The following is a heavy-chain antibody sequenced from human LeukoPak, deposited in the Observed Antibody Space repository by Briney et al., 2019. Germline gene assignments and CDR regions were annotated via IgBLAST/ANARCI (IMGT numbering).Heavy chain of an antibody. CDR1: RDTLTGDY. D-gene: IGHD5-18*01. CDR3: ARVVYSYRHNWFDP. CDR2: INPNSGGT. Sequence: ASLKGSSKAPRDTLTGDYIHSVRQTPRQRGLRGGWINPNSGGTNYAQKFERRVTTTRDTSISTAYMELSRLRSDDTDVYYCARVVYSYRHNWFDPWGQGTLVTVSS. J-gene: IGHJ5*02. V-gene: IGHV1-2*02.